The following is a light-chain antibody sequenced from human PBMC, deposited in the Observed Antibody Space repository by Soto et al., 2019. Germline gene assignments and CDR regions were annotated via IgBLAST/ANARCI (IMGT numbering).Light chain of an antibody. CDR1: QSLHSNF. CDR2: SAS. CDR3: QQRSNWTPIT. J-gene: IGKJ5*01. Sequence: IMFTPCPGTLSLSQWERATLSCSSSQSLHSNFLVWYQQKPGQAPRLLISSASRRATGFPDRFSGSGSGTDFTLTISSLEPEDFAVYYCQQRSNWTPITFGQGTRLEIK. V-gene: IGKV3D-20*02.